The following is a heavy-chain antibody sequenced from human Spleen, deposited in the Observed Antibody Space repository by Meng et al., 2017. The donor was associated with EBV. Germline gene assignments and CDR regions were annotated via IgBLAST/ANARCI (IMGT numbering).Heavy chain of an antibody. CDR1: HYTFTDYH. CDR3: ARDGPGYGYFDF. CDR2: ISTYNGGT. V-gene: IGHV1-18*01. Sequence: LVQSGGEVKKSGASGKVSCKASHYTFTDYHINWVRQAPGQGLEWMGCISTYNGGTKYAQKFQGRVTMTTDTSTTTVYMELRSLRSDDTAVYYCARDGPGYGYFDFWGQGSLVTVSS. J-gene: IGHJ4*02. D-gene: IGHD5-18*01.